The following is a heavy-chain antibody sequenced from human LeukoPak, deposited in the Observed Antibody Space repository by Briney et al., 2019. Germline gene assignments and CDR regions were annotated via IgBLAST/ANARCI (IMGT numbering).Heavy chain of an antibody. CDR1: GFTFSTSS. Sequence: GGSLRLSCAASGFTFSTSSMTWVRQSPGKGLEWLANIKEDGSGKDYVDSVKGRFTISRDNAKNSLYLQMNTLRVDDSAVYYCARDPYRGKYGAFEIWGQGTMVTISS. CDR2: IKEDGSGK. CDR3: ARDPYRGKYGAFEI. J-gene: IGHJ3*02. D-gene: IGHD1-26*01. V-gene: IGHV3-7*01.